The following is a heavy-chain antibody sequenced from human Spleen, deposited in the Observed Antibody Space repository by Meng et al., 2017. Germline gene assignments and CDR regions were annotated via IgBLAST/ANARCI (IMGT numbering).Heavy chain of an antibody. D-gene: IGHD2/OR15-2a*01. CDR3: ARDFSGMTFDI. Sequence: GESLKISCAASGFTFSSYAMHRVRQAPGKGLEWVAVISYDGSNKYYADSVKGRFNISRDNSKNTLYLQMNSLRAEDTAVYYCARDFSGMTFDIWGQGTMVTVSS. V-gene: IGHV3-30*04. J-gene: IGHJ3*02. CDR1: GFTFSSYA. CDR2: ISYDGSNK.